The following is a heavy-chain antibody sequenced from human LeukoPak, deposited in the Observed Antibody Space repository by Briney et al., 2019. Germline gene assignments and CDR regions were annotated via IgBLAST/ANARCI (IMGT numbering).Heavy chain of an antibody. CDR3: ARSAAARRGLYFDY. J-gene: IGHJ4*02. Sequence: KRGESLKISCKGSGFPFSSYWIGWVRQMPGKGLEWMGIIYPGDSDTRYSPSFQGQVTISADNSITTAYLQWSSLKASDTAMYYCARSAAARRGLYFDYWGQGTLVTISS. CDR2: IYPGDSDT. D-gene: IGHD6-6*01. V-gene: IGHV5-51*01. CDR1: GFPFSSYW.